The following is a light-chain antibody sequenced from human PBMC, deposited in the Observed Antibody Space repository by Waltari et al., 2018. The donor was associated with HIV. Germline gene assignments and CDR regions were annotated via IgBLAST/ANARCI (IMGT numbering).Light chain of an antibody. J-gene: IGLJ7*01. Sequence: QSALTQPASVSGSPGQSITISCTGNNNDIGTYNYVSWYQQSPGKAPRLLIYEVSYRPSGISSRFSASKSGNTASLTISGLQAEDEADYYCSAYTGSGTVFGRGTQVTVL. CDR2: EVS. CDR1: NNDIGTYNY. V-gene: IGLV2-14*01. CDR3: SAYTGSGTV.